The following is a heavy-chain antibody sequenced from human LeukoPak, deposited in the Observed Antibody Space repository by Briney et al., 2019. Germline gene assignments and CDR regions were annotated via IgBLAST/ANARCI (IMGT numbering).Heavy chain of an antibody. V-gene: IGHV3-23*01. CDR2: ISVSGRST. Sequence: PGGSLTLSCAPSGLTFSSYAMSWVRRAPGEGVEWVSSISVSGRSTYYADSVKGRFTIPRDNSKNALYLQMNSLRAEDTAVYYCAKNLDRRRIADHIDYWGQGTLVTVSS. CDR1: GLTFSSYA. CDR3: AKNLDRRRIADHIDY. D-gene: IGHD6-6*01. J-gene: IGHJ4*02.